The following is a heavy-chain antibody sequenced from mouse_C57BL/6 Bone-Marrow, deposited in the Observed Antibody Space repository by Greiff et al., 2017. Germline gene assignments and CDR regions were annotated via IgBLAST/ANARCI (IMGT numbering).Heavy chain of an antibody. CDR1: GFTFSSYD. CDR2: ISDGGSYT. CDR3: ARTRGSYYSNYEAMDY. J-gene: IGHJ4*01. V-gene: IGHV5-4*01. Sequence: EVQLVESGGGLVKPGGSLKLSCAASGFTFSSYDMSWVRQTPEKRLEWVATISDGGSYTYYPDNVKGRFTISRDNAKNNLYLQMSHLKSEDTAMYYCARTRGSYYSNYEAMDYWGQGTSVTVSS. D-gene: IGHD2-5*01.